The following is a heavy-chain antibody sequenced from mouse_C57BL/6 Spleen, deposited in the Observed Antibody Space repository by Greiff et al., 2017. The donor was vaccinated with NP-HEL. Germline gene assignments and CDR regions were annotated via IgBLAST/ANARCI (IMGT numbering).Heavy chain of an antibody. CDR1: GYTFTSYW. Sequence: QVQLQQSGAELVMPGASLKLSCKASGYTFTSYWMHWVKQRPGQGLEWIGEIDPSDSYTNYNQKFKGKSTLTVDKSSSTAYMQLSSLTSEDSAVYYCARVPNWDEKDAMDYWGQGTSVTVSS. CDR2: IDPSDSYT. V-gene: IGHV1-69*01. J-gene: IGHJ4*01. CDR3: ARVPNWDEKDAMDY. D-gene: IGHD4-1*01.